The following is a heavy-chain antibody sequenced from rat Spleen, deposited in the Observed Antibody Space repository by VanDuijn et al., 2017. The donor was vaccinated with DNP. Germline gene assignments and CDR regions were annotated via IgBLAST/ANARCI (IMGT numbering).Heavy chain of an antibody. CDR2: ISSTGTNT. V-gene: IGHV5S13*01. J-gene: IGHJ2*01. Sequence: EVRLVESGGGLVQPGKPLKLSCVVSGLTFDNYDMSWVRQAPTKGLEWVASISSTGTNTFYRDSVKGRFTVSRDNAKNTLYLQMNSLRSEDMATYYCARWNSGHFDYWGQGVMVSVSS. CDR1: GLTFDNYD. D-gene: IGHD4-3*01. CDR3: ARWNSGHFDY.